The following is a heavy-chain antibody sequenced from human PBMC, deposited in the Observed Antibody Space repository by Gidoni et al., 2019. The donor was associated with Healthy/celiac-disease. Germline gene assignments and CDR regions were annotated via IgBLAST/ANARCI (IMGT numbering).Heavy chain of an antibody. V-gene: IGHV4-39*01. J-gene: IGHJ1*01. CDR3: ARHFNAEYFQH. Sequence: QLQLQESGPGLVKPSATLSLTCTVSGGSISSSSYYWGWIRQPPGKGLEWIGSIYYSGSTYYNPSLKSRVTISVDTSKNQFSLKLSSVTAADTAVYYCARHFNAEYFQHWGQGTLVTVSS. CDR1: GGSISSSSYY. CDR2: IYYSGST.